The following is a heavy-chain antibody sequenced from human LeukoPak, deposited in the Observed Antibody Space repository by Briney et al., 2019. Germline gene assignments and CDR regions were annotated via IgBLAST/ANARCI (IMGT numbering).Heavy chain of an antibody. CDR1: GYSFTSYW. CDR3: ARQGILDLYYLDY. Sequence: GESLKISCQGSGYSFTSYWIGWVRQMPGKGLEWMGIIYPGDSDTRYSPSFQGQVTISADKSISTAYLQWSSLKASDTAMYYCARQGILDLYYLDYWGQGTLVTVSS. J-gene: IGHJ4*02. CDR2: IYPGDSDT. V-gene: IGHV5-51*01.